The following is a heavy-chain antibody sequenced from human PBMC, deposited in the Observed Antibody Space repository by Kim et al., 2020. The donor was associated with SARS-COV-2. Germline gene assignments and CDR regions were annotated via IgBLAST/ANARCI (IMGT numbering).Heavy chain of an antibody. CDR2: IYYSGST. Sequence: SETLSLTCTVSGDSISSSIYYWGWIRQPPGKGLEWIASIYYSGSTYYNPSLKSRVTISLDTSKNQFSLKVTSVTAADTAMYYCARDMYYDISDYYYGMDVWGQGTTVTVSS. CDR1: GDSISSSIYY. CDR3: ARDMYYDISDYYYGMDV. D-gene: IGHD3-9*01. V-gene: IGHV4-39*07. J-gene: IGHJ6*02.